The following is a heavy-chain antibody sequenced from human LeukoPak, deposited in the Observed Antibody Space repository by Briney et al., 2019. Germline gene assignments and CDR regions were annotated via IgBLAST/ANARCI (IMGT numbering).Heavy chain of an antibody. V-gene: IGHV3-9*01. Sequence: GGSLRLSCAASGFTFDDYAMHWVRQAPGKGLEWVSGISWNSGSIGYADSVKGRFTISRDNSKNTLYLQMNSLRAEDTAVYYCARDPPTGTQSPPYGDSLGYWGQGTLVTVSS. CDR3: ARDPPTGTQSPPYGDSLGY. CDR1: GFTFDDYA. CDR2: ISWNSGSI. J-gene: IGHJ4*02. D-gene: IGHD4-17*01.